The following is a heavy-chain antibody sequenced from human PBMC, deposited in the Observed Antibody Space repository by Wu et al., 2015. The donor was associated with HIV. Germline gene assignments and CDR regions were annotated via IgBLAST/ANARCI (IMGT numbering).Heavy chain of an antibody. V-gene: IGHV1-2*02. CDR3: ARDATPITTEFDY. CDR1: GGTFGSYF. Sequence: QVQLVQSGAEVKKPGSSVKVSCKASGGTFGSYFIDWVRQAPGQGLEWMAWINPSGGATIYAEAFEGRVTVTTDTSMKTVYMELESLTSGDTAMYFCARDATPITTEFDYWGQGTLITVSS. D-gene: IGHD4-11*01. CDR2: INPSGGAT. J-gene: IGHJ4*01.